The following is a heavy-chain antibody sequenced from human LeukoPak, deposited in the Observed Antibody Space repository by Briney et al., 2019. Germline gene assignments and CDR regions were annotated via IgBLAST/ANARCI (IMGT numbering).Heavy chain of an antibody. Sequence: ASVKVSCKASGYAFTRHYMHWVRQAPGQGLEWMGWISGYNGNTNYAQKLQGRVTMTTDTATSTAYMELRSLRSDDTAIYYWARGGLWFGELSPKDYYYYMDVWGKGTTVTISS. CDR2: ISGYNGNT. V-gene: IGHV1-18*01. J-gene: IGHJ6*03. D-gene: IGHD3-10*01. CDR1: GYAFTRHY. CDR3: ARGGLWFGELSPKDYYYYMDV.